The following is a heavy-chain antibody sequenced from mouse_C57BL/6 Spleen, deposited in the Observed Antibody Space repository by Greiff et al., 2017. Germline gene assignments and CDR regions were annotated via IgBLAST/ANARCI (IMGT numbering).Heavy chain of an antibody. CDR1: GYSITSGYS. CDR3: AREGLYYDYGYAMDY. CDR2: ISYDGSN. J-gene: IGHJ4*01. V-gene: IGHV3-6*01. Sequence: EVKLQESGPGLVKPSQSLSLTCSVNGYSITSGYSWNWIRQFPGNKLEWMGYISYDGSNNYNPSLKNRISITRDTSKNQFFLKLNSVTTEDKATYYCAREGLYYDYGYAMDYWGQGTSVTVSS. D-gene: IGHD2-4*01.